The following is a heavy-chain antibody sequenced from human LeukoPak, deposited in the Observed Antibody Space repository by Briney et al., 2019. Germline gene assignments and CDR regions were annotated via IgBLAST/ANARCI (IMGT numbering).Heavy chain of an antibody. V-gene: IGHV4-4*02. CDR3: ARQGDSGRYYFDY. Sequence: SGTLSLTCAVSGGSISSSNWWSWVRQPPGKGLEWIGEIYHSGSTNYNPSLKSRVTISVDKSKNQFSLKLTSVTAADTAAYYCARQGDSGRYYFDYWGQGTLVTVSS. CDR2: IYHSGST. J-gene: IGHJ4*02. CDR1: GGSISSSNW. D-gene: IGHD6-19*01.